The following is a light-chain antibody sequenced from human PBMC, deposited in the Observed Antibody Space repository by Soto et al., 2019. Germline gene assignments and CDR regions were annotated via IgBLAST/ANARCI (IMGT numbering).Light chain of an antibody. J-gene: IGLJ1*01. V-gene: IGLV1-44*01. Sequence: QSVRTQPPSASGTPGQRVTISCSGSSSNIGSNTVNWYQQLPGTAPKLLIYSNNQRPSGVPDRFSGSKSGTSASLAISGLQYEDEADYYCAAWDDSLNGYVFGTGTKLTVL. CDR1: SSNIGSNT. CDR3: AAWDDSLNGYV. CDR2: SNN.